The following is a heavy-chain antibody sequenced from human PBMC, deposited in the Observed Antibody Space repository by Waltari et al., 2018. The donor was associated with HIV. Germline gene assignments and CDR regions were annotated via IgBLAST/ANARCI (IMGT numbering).Heavy chain of an antibody. J-gene: IGHJ2*01. CDR3: TTLADTTMGRDWYFDL. D-gene: IGHD3-10*01. V-gene: IGHV3-21*04. Sequence: VYLVESGGGLVKPGGSLKLSCEGSGFGFRDCTLNWVRQAPGKGLEWVSSVSQKGDYVYYTDAMKGRLSITRDNSKNLMFLEMTRLRPEDSATYFCTTLADTTMGRDWYFDLWGRGVWVIVST. CDR1: GFGFRDCT. CDR2: VSQKGDYV.